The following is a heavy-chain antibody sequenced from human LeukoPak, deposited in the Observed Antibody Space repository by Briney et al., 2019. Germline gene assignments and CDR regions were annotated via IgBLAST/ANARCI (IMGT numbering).Heavy chain of an antibody. CDR2: IIPIFGTA. CDR1: GGTFSSYA. J-gene: IGHJ3*02. D-gene: IGHD3-10*01. V-gene: IGHV1-69*13. CDR3: ARDGPYYYGSGTQGAFDI. Sequence: ASVKVSCKASGGTFSSYAISWVRQAPGQGLEWMGGIIPIFGTANYAQKFQGRVMITADESTSTAYMELSSLRSEDTAVYYCARDGPYYYGSGTQGAFDIWGQGTMVTVSS.